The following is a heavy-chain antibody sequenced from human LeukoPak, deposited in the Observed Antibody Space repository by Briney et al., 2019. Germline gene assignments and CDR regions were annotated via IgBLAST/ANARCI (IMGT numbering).Heavy chain of an antibody. D-gene: IGHD1-14*01. CDR2: LSNSGGST. CDR3: ANRRNYASDY. V-gene: IGHV3-23*01. J-gene: IGHJ4*02. Sequence: PGGSLRLSCSASGFTLSSYVMSWVRQAPGKGLEWVSTLSNSGGSTYYAASVKGRFTISRDNSKNALYLQMNSLRDEDTAIYYCANRRNYASDYWGQGTLVTVSS. CDR1: GFTLSSYV.